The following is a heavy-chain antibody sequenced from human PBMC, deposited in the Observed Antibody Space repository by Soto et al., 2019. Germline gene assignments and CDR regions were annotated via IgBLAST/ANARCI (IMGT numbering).Heavy chain of an antibody. D-gene: IGHD6-25*01. CDR3: ATATISPVSATFHHYGMDV. V-gene: IGHV1-69*01. CDR2: IMPVFDTT. J-gene: IGHJ6*02. CDR1: GGTFNNFA. Sequence: QVQLVQSGAEVRKPGSSVKVSCQTSGGTFNNFAFTWVRQAPGQGREWLGGIMPVFDTTNYAASFQGRITITADDLRNTVYMEMKTLRFADTAVYYCATATISPVSATFHHYGMDVWGQGTTVTVSS.